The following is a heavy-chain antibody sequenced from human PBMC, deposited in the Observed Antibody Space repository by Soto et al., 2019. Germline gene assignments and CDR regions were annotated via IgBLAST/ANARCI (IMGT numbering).Heavy chain of an antibody. CDR1: GYTFTSYA. V-gene: IGHV1-3*01. J-gene: IGHJ6*02. CDR3: ERDVSVRTYYDFWSGLYGMDV. CDR2: INAGNGNT. D-gene: IGHD3-3*01. Sequence: ASVKVSCKASGYTFTSYAMHWVRQAPGQRLEWMGWINAGNGNTKYSQKFQGRVTITRDTSASTAYMELSSLRSEDTAVYYCERDVSVRTYYDFWSGLYGMDVWGQGTTVTVSS.